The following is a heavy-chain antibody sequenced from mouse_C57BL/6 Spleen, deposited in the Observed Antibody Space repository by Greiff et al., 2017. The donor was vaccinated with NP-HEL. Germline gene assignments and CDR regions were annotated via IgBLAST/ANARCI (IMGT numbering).Heavy chain of an antibody. CDR2: INPNNGGT. V-gene: IGHV1-26*01. Sequence: EVQLQQSGPELVKPGASVKISCKASGYTFTDYYMNWVKQSHGQSLEWIGDINPNNGGTSYNQKFKGKATLTVDKSSSTAYMELRSLTSEDSAVYYCARRGVYWGQGTTLTVSS. CDR1: GYTFTDYY. J-gene: IGHJ2*01. CDR3: ARRGVY.